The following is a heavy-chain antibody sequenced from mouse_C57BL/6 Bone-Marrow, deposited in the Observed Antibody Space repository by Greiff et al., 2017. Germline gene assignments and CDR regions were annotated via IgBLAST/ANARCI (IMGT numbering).Heavy chain of an antibody. V-gene: IGHV1-55*01. CDR3: ARSGPLGRSFDY. Sequence: QVQLQQPGAELVKPGASVKMSCKASGFTFTSYWITWVKQRPGQGLEWIGDIYPTSGRTNYNETFTGKAILTVDTSSNTAYMQLSSLASEDSAVFYCARSGPLGRSFDYWGQGTTRTVSS. J-gene: IGHJ2*01. CDR2: IYPTSGRT. D-gene: IGHD4-1*01. CDR1: GFTFTSYW.